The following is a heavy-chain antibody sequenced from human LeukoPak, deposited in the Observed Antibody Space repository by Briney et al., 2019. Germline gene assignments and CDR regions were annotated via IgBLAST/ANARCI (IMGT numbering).Heavy chain of an antibody. D-gene: IGHD2-8*01. CDR2: INSRIHGGTP. CDR3: TTSDIVPEVIARNYFDA. J-gene: IGHJ5*02. V-gene: IGHV3-15*01. Sequence: GGSLRLSCAASGFTFSNAWMSWVRQVSGKGLEWVGHINSRIHGGTPDYAAPVKGRFTISRDDSKNTLYLQMNSLKTEDTAVYYCTTSDIVPEVIARNYFDAWGQGTPVTGSS. CDR1: GFTFSNAW.